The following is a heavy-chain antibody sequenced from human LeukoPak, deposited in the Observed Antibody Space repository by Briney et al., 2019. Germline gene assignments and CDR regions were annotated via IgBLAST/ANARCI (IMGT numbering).Heavy chain of an antibody. CDR1: GDSVSSNSAA. CDR3: ARANPPQYCSGVSCYSISFDY. CDR2: TYYRSKWYS. Sequence: SQTLSLTCAISGDSVSSNSAAWNWIRQSPSGGLEWLGRTYYRSKWYSDYAVSVKSRITINPDTSKNQFSLQLNSVTPEDTAVYFCARANPPQYCSGVSCYSISFDYWGQGTLVTVSS. D-gene: IGHD2-15*01. J-gene: IGHJ4*02. V-gene: IGHV6-1*01.